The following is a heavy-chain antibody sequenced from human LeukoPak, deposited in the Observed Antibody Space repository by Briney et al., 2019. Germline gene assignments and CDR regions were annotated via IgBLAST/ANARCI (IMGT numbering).Heavy chain of an antibody. V-gene: IGHV4-38-2*02. Sequence: PSETLSLTCTVSGYSISSGYYWGWIRQPPGKGLEWIGSIYHSGSTYYNPSLKSRVTITVDTSKNQFSLKLSSVTAADTAVYYCARGTVTKGGYYYYNMDVWGKGTTVTVSS. CDR1: GYSISSGYY. J-gene: IGHJ6*03. CDR3: ARGTVTKGGYYYYNMDV. CDR2: IYHSGST. D-gene: IGHD4-17*01.